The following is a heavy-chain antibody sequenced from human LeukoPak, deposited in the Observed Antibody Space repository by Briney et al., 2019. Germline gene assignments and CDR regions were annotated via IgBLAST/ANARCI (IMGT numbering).Heavy chain of an antibody. D-gene: IGHD2-2*01. CDR2: IRHDGSKT. CDR3: ARDDCTSTSCFSYAADY. J-gene: IGHJ4*02. Sequence: QAGGSLRLSCAASRFTFSTYGMHWVRQAPGKGLEWVAFIRHDGSKTYYADSVKGRFTISRDNSKNTLYLQMSSLRAEDTAVYYCARDDCTSTSCFSYAADYWGQGTLVTVSS. CDR1: RFTFSTYG. V-gene: IGHV3-30*02.